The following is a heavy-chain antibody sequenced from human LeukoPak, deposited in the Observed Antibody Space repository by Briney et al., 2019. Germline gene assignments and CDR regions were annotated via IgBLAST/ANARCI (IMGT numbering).Heavy chain of an antibody. CDR3: ARAGYSSSWYESPYYYYGMDV. Sequence: GGSLRLSCAASGCTFSDYCMSWIRQAAGKGLEGVSYISSRGRTIYYADSVKGRFTISRDNAKNSLYLQLNSLRAEDTAVYYCARAGYSSSWYESPYYYYGMDVWGQGTTVTVSS. V-gene: IGHV3-11*01. D-gene: IGHD6-13*01. CDR2: ISSRGRTI. J-gene: IGHJ6*02. CDR1: GCTFSDYC.